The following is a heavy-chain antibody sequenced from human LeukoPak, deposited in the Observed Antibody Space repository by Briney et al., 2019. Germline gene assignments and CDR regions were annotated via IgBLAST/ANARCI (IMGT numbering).Heavy chain of an antibody. CDR1: GGSISSYY. CDR3: ARDLIGRAFDI. D-gene: IGHD3-10*01. CDR2: IYYRGRT. V-gene: IGHV4-59*01. J-gene: IGHJ3*02. Sequence: PSETLSLTCSVSGGSISSYYWSWIRQPPGKGLECIGYIYYRGRTNYTPSLKSRVTISVDTSKNQFSLKLSSVTAADTAVYYCARDLIGRAFDIWGQGTMVTVSS.